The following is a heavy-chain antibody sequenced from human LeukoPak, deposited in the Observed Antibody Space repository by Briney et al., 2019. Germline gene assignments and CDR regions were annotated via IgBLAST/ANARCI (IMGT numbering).Heavy chain of an antibody. CDR2: INAGNGNT. J-gene: IGHJ3*02. Sequence: ASVKVSCKASGYTFTSYAMHWVRQAPGQRLEWMGWINAGNGNTNYSQKFQGRVTITRDTSASTAYMELSSLRSEDTAVYYCARELNYYGSGSYYGEGAFDIWGQGTMVTVSS. V-gene: IGHV1-3*01. CDR3: ARELNYYGSGSYYGEGAFDI. CDR1: GYTFTSYA. D-gene: IGHD3-10*01.